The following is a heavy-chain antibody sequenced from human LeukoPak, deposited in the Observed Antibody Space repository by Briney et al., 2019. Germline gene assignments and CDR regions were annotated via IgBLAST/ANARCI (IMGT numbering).Heavy chain of an antibody. V-gene: IGHV3-30*18. CDR3: AKHYDYWSGYIRGFES. Sequence: GGSLRLSCVASGFTFITSSMHWVRQAPGKGLEWVAVTSYDGRSENYAESVKGRFSISRDNSNNTVYLQMSSLRPQDTAVYYCAKHYDYWSGYIRGFESWRQGTLVTVSS. CDR1: GFTFITSS. CDR2: TSYDGRSE. D-gene: IGHD3-3*01. J-gene: IGHJ5*01.